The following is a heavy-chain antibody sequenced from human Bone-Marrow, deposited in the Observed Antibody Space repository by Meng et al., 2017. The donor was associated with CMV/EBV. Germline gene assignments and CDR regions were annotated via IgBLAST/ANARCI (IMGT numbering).Heavy chain of an antibody. Sequence: GGSRRLSCAASGFTFSSYWMHWVRQAPGKGLVWVSRINSDGSSTSYADSVKGRFTISRDNAKNTLYLQMNSLRAEDTAVYYCARTTYYYYGMDVWGQGNTVNV. D-gene: IGHD1-14*01. CDR1: GFTFSSYW. CDR3: ARTTYYYYGMDV. J-gene: IGHJ6*02. CDR2: INSDGSST. V-gene: IGHV3-74*01.